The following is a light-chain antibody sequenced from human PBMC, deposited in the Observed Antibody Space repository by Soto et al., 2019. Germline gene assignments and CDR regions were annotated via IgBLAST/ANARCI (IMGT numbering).Light chain of an antibody. CDR2: GTS. V-gene: IGKV3-15*01. J-gene: IGKJ1*01. CDR1: QSVSSY. Sequence: EIVLTQSPATLSLSPGERATLSCRASQSVSSYLAWYQQKPGQAPRLLIYGTSTRATGVPSRFSGSGSGTELTITISSLQPDDCATYYGQHYNSYSEAFGQGTKVDIK. CDR3: QHYNSYSEA.